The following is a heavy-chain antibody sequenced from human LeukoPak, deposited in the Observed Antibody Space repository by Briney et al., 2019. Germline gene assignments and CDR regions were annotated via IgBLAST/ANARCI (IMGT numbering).Heavy chain of an antibody. J-gene: IGHJ5*02. CDR1: GGSISSSSYY. Sequence: PSETLSLTCTVSGGSISSSSYYWGWIRQPPGKGLEWIGSIYYSGSTYYNPSLKSRVTISVDTSKNQFSLKLSSVTAADTAVYYCARVFVVVVAATGWFDPWGQGTLVTVSS. V-gene: IGHV4-39*07. D-gene: IGHD2-15*01. CDR2: IYYSGST. CDR3: ARVFVVVVAATGWFDP.